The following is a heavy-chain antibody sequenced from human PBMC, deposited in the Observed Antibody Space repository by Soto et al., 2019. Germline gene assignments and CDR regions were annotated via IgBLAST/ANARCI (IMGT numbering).Heavy chain of an antibody. D-gene: IGHD5-18*01. CDR1: GFTFDDYA. V-gene: IGHV3-9*01. Sequence: EVQLVESGGALVQPGRSLRLSCAASGFTFDDYAIHWVRLAPGKGLEWASGISWNSGDIYYADSVKGRFTSSRDNAKNSLYLQMNSLRPDDTAMYYCAKDAIHVLLGYTYGAGGMDVWGQGTTVTVSS. CDR2: ISWNSGDI. CDR3: AKDAIHVLLGYTYGAGGMDV. J-gene: IGHJ6*02.